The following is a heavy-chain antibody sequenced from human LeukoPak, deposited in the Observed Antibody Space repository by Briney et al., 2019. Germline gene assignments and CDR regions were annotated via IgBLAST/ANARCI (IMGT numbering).Heavy chain of an antibody. J-gene: IGHJ4*02. V-gene: IGHV3-7*01. CDR2: INQDGSEK. D-gene: IGHD1/OR15-1a*01. Sequence: PGGSLRLSCVTSGFTFSTYWVTWVRQAPGKALEWVANINQDGSEKYYVDSVKGRFIVSRDNAEHSLYLQMSSLRAEDTAVYYCATDRSSGTPERFDYWGQGTLVTVSS. CDR1: GFTFSTYW. CDR3: ATDRSSGTPERFDY.